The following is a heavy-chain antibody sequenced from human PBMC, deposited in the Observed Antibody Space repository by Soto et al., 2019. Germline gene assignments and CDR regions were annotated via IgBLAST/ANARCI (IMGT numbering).Heavy chain of an antibody. CDR1: GGTFSSYA. Sequence: QVQLVQSGAEVKKPGSSVKVSCKASGGTFSSYAISWVRQAPGQGLEWMGGIIPIFGTANYAQKFQGRVTITADESTSTACMELSSLRSEDTAVYYCGGGYYYGSGSYYNGVLDYWGQGTLVTVS. D-gene: IGHD3-10*01. J-gene: IGHJ4*02. CDR3: GGGYYYGSGSYYNGVLDY. V-gene: IGHV1-69*01. CDR2: IIPIFGTA.